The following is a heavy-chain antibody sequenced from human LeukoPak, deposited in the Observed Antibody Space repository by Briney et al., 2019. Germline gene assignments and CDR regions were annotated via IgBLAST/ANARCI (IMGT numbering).Heavy chain of an antibody. V-gene: IGHV4-59*01. D-gene: IGHD6-13*01. CDR2: IYYSGST. CDR1: GGSISSYY. CDR3: ARDQGGSRGYMDV. Sequence: SETLSLTCTVSGGSISSYYWSWIRQPPGKGLEWIGYIYYSGSTNYNPSLKSRVTISVDTSKNQFSLKLSSVTAADTAVYYCARDQGGSRGYMDVWGKGTTVTVSS. J-gene: IGHJ6*03.